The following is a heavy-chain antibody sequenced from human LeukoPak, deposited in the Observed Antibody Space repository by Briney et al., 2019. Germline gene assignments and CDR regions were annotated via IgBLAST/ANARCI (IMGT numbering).Heavy chain of an antibody. CDR2: IKQDGSEK. D-gene: IGHD3-10*01. Sequence: PGGSLRLSCVASGFTFSSSWMSWVRQAPGKGLEWVANIKQDGSEKYYVDSVKGRFTISRDNAKNSLYLQMNSLRAEDTAVYYCARDMYYGSGTPMQYGMDVWGQGTTVTVSS. CDR3: ARDMYYGSGTPMQYGMDV. J-gene: IGHJ6*02. CDR1: GFTFSSSW. V-gene: IGHV3-7*03.